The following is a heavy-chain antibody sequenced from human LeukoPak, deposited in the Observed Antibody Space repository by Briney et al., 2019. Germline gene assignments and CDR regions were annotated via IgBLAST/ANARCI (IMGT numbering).Heavy chain of an antibody. CDR1: GGSISSYY. Sequence: SETLSLTCTVSGGSISSYYWSWIRQPPGKGLERMGYIYYSGSTNYNPSLKSRVTISVDTSKNQFSLKLSSVTAADTAVYYCARGTVVWYDRNNWFDRWGQGTLVTVSS. D-gene: IGHD2-15*01. J-gene: IGHJ5*02. CDR2: IYYSGST. V-gene: IGHV4-59*01. CDR3: ARGTVVWYDRNNWFDR.